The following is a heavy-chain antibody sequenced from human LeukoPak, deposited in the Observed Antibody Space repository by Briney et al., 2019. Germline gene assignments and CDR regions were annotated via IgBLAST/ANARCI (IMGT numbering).Heavy chain of an antibody. D-gene: IGHD3-3*01. CDR1: GYSISSGYY. CDR2: FYHSGGP. V-gene: IGHV4-38-2*02. CDR3: ARGGGFLESLYADSFDI. J-gene: IGHJ3*02. Sequence: PSENLSLTCTVSGYSISSGYYWGWIRQPPGKGLEWIGNFYHSGGPYYTPSLKSRVTTSVDTSRNQFSLILSSVTAADTAVYYCARGGGFLESLYADSFDIWGQGTMVTVSS.